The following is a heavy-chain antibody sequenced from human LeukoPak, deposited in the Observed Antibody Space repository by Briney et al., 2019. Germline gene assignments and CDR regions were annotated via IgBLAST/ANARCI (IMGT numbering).Heavy chain of an antibody. CDR3: ARKGFSTVAKPDY. Sequence: SETLSLTCTVSGGSISSSSYYWGWIRQPPGKGLEWIGTIYYSGSTYYNPSLKSRLTISVDTSKNQFSLKLSSVTAADTAVYYCARKGFSTVAKPDYWGQGTLVTVSS. D-gene: IGHD4-23*01. V-gene: IGHV4-39*01. CDR2: IYYSGST. CDR1: GGSISSSSYY. J-gene: IGHJ4*02.